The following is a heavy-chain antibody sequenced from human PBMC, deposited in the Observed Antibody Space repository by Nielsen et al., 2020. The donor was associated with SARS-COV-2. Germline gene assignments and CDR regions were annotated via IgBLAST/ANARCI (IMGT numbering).Heavy chain of an antibody. V-gene: IGHV1-2*06. CDR2: IIPNSGAT. CDR3: SRGTWDRSLDY. D-gene: IGHD1-26*01. J-gene: IGHJ4*02. CDR1: GYTFAGYF. Sequence: ASVQVSCKASGYTFAGYFLHWVRQAPGQGLEWMGRIIPNSGATVYAQKFHGRLTVTRDTSLSTAYMELTSLTSDDTAVYYCSRGTWDRSLDYWGQGTLVTVSS.